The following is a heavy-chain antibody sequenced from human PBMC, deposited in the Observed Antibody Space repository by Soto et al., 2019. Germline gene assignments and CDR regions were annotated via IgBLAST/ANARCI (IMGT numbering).Heavy chain of an antibody. J-gene: IGHJ4*02. CDR2: IYFSGST. D-gene: IGHD6-19*01. Sequence: QVQLQESGPGLVKPSQTLSLTCTVSGGSISRGSAYWSWIRQHPGKGLEWIGYIYFSGSTYYNPSLKGRVKISVDTSKHQFYLRLTSVTAADTAVYYCARDGTQSAWSFQDYWGQGTLVTVSS. CDR1: GGSISRGSAY. V-gene: IGHV4-31*03. CDR3: ARDGTQSAWSFQDY.